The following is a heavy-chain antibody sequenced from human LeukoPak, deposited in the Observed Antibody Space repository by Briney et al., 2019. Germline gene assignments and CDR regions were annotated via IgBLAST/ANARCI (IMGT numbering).Heavy chain of an antibody. Sequence: SETLSLTCAVYGGSFSGYYWSWIRQPPGKGLEWIGEINHSGSTNYNPSLKSRVTISVDTSKNQFSLKLSSVTAADTAVYYCARATGYGGLWRYWGQGTLVTVSS. J-gene: IGHJ4*02. D-gene: IGHD3-3*01. V-gene: IGHV4-34*01. CDR2: INHSGST. CDR1: GGSFSGYY. CDR3: ARATGYGGLWRY.